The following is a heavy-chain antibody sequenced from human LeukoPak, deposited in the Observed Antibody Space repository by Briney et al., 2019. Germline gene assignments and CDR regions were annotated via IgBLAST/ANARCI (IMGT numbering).Heavy chain of an antibody. Sequence: SETLSLTCTVSGGSISSYYWSWIRQPPGKGLEWIGYIYYSGSTNYNPSLKSRVTISVDTSKNQFSLKLSSVAAADTAVYYCARDDRDSGWYYFDYWGQGTLVTVSS. J-gene: IGHJ4*02. CDR2: IYYSGST. CDR3: ARDDRDSGWYYFDY. CDR1: GGSISSYY. V-gene: IGHV4-59*01. D-gene: IGHD6-19*01.